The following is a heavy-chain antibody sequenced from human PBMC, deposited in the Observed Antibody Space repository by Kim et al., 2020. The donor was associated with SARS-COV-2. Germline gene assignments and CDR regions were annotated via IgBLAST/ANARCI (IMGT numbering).Heavy chain of an antibody. J-gene: IGHJ6*02. V-gene: IGHV3-30*01. CDR3: AREDSSTYYSMDV. Sequence: AKYGKGRLTISKDNAKNTLYLQMHSLRAEDTAVYYCAREDSSTYYSMDVWGQGTTVTVSS. D-gene: IGHD6-13*01.